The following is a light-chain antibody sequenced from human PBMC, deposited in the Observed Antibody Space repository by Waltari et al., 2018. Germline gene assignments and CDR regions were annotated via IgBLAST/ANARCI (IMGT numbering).Light chain of an antibody. CDR2: DVT. CDR3: SSYGGTYFV. J-gene: IGLJ2*01. Sequence: QSALTQPRSVSGSPGQSVTISCPGTSTDVGGYPYVSWYQHHPGEVPKLMIYDVTPRPSGVPDRFSGSKSGNTASLTISGLQADDEADYYCSSYGGTYFVFGGGT. CDR1: STDVGGYPY. V-gene: IGLV2-11*01.